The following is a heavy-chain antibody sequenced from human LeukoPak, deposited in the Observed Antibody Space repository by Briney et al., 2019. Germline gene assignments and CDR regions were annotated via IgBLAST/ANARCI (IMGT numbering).Heavy chain of an antibody. D-gene: IGHD5-12*01. V-gene: IGHV3-21*06. CDR3: VRRLDVAIGYFYMDV. Sequence: PGGSLRLSCAASGFIFGSYTMNCVRQAPEKGLEWVSSINSSGTYIYYADSLQGRFTISRDNTKTSLYLEMNSMRAEDTAVYYCVRRLDVAIGYFYMDVWGKGTTVTVAS. J-gene: IGHJ6*03. CDR1: GFIFGSYT. CDR2: INSSGTYI.